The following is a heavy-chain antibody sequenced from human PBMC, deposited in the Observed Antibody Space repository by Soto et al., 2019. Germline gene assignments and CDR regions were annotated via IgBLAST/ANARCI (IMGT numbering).Heavy chain of an antibody. J-gene: IGHJ4*02. V-gene: IGHV1-18*01. Sequence: ASVKVSCKASGYTLTSYGISWVRQAPGQGLEWMAWINPYNGNTKYAEKFLGRVTVTTDTSTATAYMEVGSLTSDDTAVFYCARVGVGLAAPRVWPYWGQGTPVTVSS. CDR1: GYTLTSYG. D-gene: IGHD6-13*01. CDR2: INPYNGNT. CDR3: ARVGVGLAAPRVWPY.